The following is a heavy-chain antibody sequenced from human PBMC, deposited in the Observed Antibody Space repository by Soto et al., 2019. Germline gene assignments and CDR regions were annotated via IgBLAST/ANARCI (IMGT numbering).Heavy chain of an antibody. V-gene: IGHV1-69*12. CDR3: ARGNHMWLQLRDFDL. CDR2: IIPIFGTA. J-gene: IGHJ2*01. Sequence: QVQLVQSGAEVKKPGSSVTVSCKASGGTFSSYTISWVRQAPGQGLEWMGGIIPIFGTANYAQKFQGRVTITADESTSTADMELISLRSEDTAVYYCARGNHMWLQLRDFDLWGRGTLVTVSS. D-gene: IGHD5-12*01. CDR1: GGTFSSYT.